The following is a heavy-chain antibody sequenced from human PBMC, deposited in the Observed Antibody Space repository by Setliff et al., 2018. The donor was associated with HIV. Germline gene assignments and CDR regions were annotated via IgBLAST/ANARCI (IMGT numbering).Heavy chain of an antibody. V-gene: IGHV3-74*01. Sequence: GGSLRLSFTASGFTFSDYWMHWVRRGPGRGLEWVSRIRRDGTVANYADSAKGRFTISRDNARNTLFLQMNSLGVEDTALYYCGRDVHDAAADNWGRGTLVTVSS. CDR1: GFTFSDYW. J-gene: IGHJ4*02. D-gene: IGHD6-13*01. CDR2: IRRDGTVA. CDR3: GRDVHDAAADN.